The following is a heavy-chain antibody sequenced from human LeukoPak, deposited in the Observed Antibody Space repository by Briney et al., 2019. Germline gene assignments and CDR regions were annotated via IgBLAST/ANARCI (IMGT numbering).Heavy chain of an antibody. CDR2: INPSGGST. Sequence: ASVTVSCKASGYTFTSYYMHWVRQAPGQGLEWMGIINPSGGSTSYAQKFQGRVTMTRDTSTSTVYMELSSLRSEDTAVYYCARDGVGSGWYFGSQNWFDPWGQGTLVTVSS. CDR1: GYTFTSYY. CDR3: ARDGVGSGWYFGSQNWFDP. J-gene: IGHJ5*02. V-gene: IGHV1-46*01. D-gene: IGHD6-19*01.